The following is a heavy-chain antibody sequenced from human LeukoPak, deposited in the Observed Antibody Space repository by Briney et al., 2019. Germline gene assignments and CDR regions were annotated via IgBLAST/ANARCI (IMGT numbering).Heavy chain of an antibody. Sequence: SETLSLTCTVSGGSVSNYYWSWIRQSPGKGLEWIGYIYYTETSYNPSLKSRVTISVDTSKNQFSLKLSSVTAADTAVYYCARDYGGNSGAFDIWGQGTMVTVSS. CDR2: IYYTET. CDR3: ARDYGGNSGAFDI. J-gene: IGHJ3*02. D-gene: IGHD4-23*01. V-gene: IGHV4-59*02. CDR1: GGSVSNYY.